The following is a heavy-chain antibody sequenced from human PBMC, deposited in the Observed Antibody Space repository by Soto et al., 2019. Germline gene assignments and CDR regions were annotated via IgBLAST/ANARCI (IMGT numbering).Heavy chain of an antibody. CDR3: XXXXXXXXXXXIIDY. CDR2: IIPIFGTA. V-gene: IGHV1-69*05. Sequence: QVQLVQSGAEVKKPGSSVKVSCKASGGTFSSYAISWVRQAPGQGLEWMGGIIPIFGTANYAQKFQGRVTXXXXXXXXXXXXXXXXXXXXXXXXXXXXXXXXXXXXXXIIDYWGQGTLVTVSS. CDR1: GGTFSSYA. J-gene: IGHJ4*02.